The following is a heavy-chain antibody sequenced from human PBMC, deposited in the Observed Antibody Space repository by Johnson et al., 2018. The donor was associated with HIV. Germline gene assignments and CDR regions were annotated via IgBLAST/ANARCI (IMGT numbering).Heavy chain of an antibody. D-gene: IGHD3-22*01. CDR2: ISGSGGST. V-gene: IGHV3-23*04. Sequence: VQLVESGGGVVQPGRSLRLSCAASGFTFSSYAMHWVRQAPGKGLEWVSAISGSGGSTYYADSVKGRFTISRDNSKNTLYLQMNSLRAEDTAVYYCAREVHYDSSDYYERYAFDVWGQGTTVIVSS. CDR3: AREVHYDSSDYYERYAFDV. J-gene: IGHJ3*01. CDR1: GFTFSSYA.